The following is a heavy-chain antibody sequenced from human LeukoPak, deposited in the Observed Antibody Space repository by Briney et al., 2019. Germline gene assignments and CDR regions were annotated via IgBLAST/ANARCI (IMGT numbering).Heavy chain of an antibody. J-gene: IGHJ4*02. CDR3: ARCYYDGSGFYYYFDY. CDR1: GFTFSDQY. CDR2: IYSGGNT. V-gene: IGHV3-53*01. D-gene: IGHD3-22*01. Sequence: PGGSLRLSCAASGFTFSDQYIDWVRQAPGKGLEWVSVIYSGGNTYYTDSVKGRFTISRDNPKNTVFLQMGSLRGEDTAVYYCARCYYDGSGFYYYFDYWGQGTLVTVSS.